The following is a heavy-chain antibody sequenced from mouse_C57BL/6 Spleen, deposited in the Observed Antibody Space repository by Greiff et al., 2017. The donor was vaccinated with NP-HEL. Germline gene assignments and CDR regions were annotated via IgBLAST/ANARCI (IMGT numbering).Heavy chain of an antibody. CDR1: GYTFTSYW. D-gene: IGHD1-1*01. Sequence: QVQLQQPGAELVKPGASVKLSCKASGYTFTSYWMHWVKQRPGQGLEWIGKIHLNSGSTNYNESFKSKVTMTVDKSSSTTYMQLSSLSSEDSAVYYCARAGITSVVDYYAMDYWGQGTSVTVSS. V-gene: IGHV1-64*01. CDR2: IHLNSGST. CDR3: ARAGITSVVDYYAMDY. J-gene: IGHJ4*01.